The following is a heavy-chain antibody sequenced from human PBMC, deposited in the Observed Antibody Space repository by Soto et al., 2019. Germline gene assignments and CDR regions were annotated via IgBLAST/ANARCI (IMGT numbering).Heavy chain of an antibody. CDR1: GFTFSGSA. V-gene: IGHV3-73*02. CDR2: IRSKANSYAT. Sequence: EVQLVESGGGLVQPGGSLKLSCAASGFTFSGSAMHWVRQASGKGLEWVGRIRSKANSYATAYAASVKGRFTISRDDSKNTAYLQVNSLKTEDTAVYYCTTGETTGTTGFDYWGQGTLVTVSS. CDR3: TTGETTGTTGFDY. D-gene: IGHD1-1*01. J-gene: IGHJ4*02.